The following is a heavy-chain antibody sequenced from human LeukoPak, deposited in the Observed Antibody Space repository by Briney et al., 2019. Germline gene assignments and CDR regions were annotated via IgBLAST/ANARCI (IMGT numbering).Heavy chain of an antibody. CDR3: ARDRLGPSFSVSHFDL. Sequence: GGSLRLSCATSGFTFVDYGLSWVRRAPGKGLEWLCAINYNGAITDYADFVKGRFTISGDNAKNSLYLRMDSLRAEDTALYYCARDRLGPSFSVSHFDLWGQGTLVTVSS. V-gene: IGHV3-20*04. CDR1: GFTFVDYG. CDR2: INYNGAIT. D-gene: IGHD3-3*02. J-gene: IGHJ4*02.